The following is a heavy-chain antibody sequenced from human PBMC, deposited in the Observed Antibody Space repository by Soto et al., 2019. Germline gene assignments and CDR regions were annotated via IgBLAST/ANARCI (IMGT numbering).Heavy chain of an antibody. J-gene: IGHJ4*02. CDR1: GGSISSGGYY. V-gene: IGHV4-31*03. Sequence: TLSLTCTVSGGSISSGGYYWSWIRQHPGKGLEWIGYIYYSGSTYYNPSLKSRVTISVDTSKNQFSLKLTSVTAADTAVYYCSRGGNYYPYSSGWYMTCDYWGQGTLVT. D-gene: IGHD6-19*01. CDR3: SRGGNYYPYSSGWYMTCDY. CDR2: IYYSGST.